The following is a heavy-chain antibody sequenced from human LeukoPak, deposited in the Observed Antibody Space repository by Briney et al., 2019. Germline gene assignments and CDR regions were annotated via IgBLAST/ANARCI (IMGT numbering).Heavy chain of an antibody. V-gene: IGHV4-30-2*01. Sequence: PSQTLSLTCAVSGGSISSGGYSWSWIRQPPGKGLEWIGYIYHSGSTYYNPSLKSRVTISVDRSKNQFSLKLSSVTAADTAVYYCASRIGYCSGGSCSGYDAFDIWGQGTMVTVSS. CDR2: IYHSGST. CDR3: ASRIGYCSGGSCSGYDAFDI. D-gene: IGHD2-15*01. J-gene: IGHJ3*02. CDR1: GGSISSGGYS.